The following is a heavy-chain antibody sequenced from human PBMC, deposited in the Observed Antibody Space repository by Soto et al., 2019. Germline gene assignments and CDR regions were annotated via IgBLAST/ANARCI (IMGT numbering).Heavy chain of an antibody. J-gene: IGHJ3*02. CDR2: IIPIFGTA. V-gene: IGHV1-69*13. CDR3: ARDRKYSSHDAFDI. D-gene: IGHD6-6*01. Sequence: SVKVSCKASGGTFSSYAISWVRQAPGQGLEWMGGIIPIFGTANYAQKFQGRVTITADESTSTAYMELSSLRSEDTAVYYCARDRKYSSHDAFDIWGQGTMVTVSS. CDR1: GGTFSSYA.